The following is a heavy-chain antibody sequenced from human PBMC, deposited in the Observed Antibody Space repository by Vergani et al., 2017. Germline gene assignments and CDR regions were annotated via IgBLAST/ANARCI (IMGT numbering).Heavy chain of an antibody. J-gene: IGHJ3*02. V-gene: IGHV1-8*01. D-gene: IGHD3-3*01. Sequence: QVQLEQSGAEVKKPGASVKVSCKASGNTFTSYDINWVRQATGQGLEWMGWMNPSSGNTGYAQKFQGRVTMTRNTSISTAYMELRSLRSEDTAVYYCARGKXIFGVVPPGYAFDIWGQGTMVTVTS. CDR1: GNTFTSYD. CDR3: ARGKXIFGVVPPGYAFDI. CDR2: MNPSSGNT.